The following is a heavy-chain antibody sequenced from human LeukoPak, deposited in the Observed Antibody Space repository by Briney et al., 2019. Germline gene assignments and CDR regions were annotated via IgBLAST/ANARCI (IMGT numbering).Heavy chain of an antibody. D-gene: IGHD3-22*01. CDR3: ARERHYYDSSGQTEYYFDY. CDR2: IYTSGST. V-gene: IGHV4-61*02. CDR1: GGSISSGSYY. J-gene: IGHJ4*02. Sequence: SQTLSLTCTVSGGSISSGSYYWSWIRQPAGKGLEGIGRIYTSGSTNYSPSLKSRVTISVDTSKNQFSLKLSSVTAADTAVYYCARERHYYDSSGQTEYYFDYWGQGTLVTVSS.